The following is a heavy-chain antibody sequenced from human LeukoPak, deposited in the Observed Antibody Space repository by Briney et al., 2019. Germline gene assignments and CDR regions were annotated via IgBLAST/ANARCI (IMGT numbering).Heavy chain of an antibody. CDR1: GGSISSGGYY. V-gene: IGHV4-31*03. CDR2: IYYSGST. CDR3: ARGQGGNFPFDY. D-gene: IGHD4-23*01. Sequence: SETLSLTCTVSGGSISSGGYYWSWIRQHPGKGLEWIGYIYYSGSTYYNPSLKSRVTISVDTSKNQFSLKLSSVTAADTAVYYCARGQGGNFPFDYWGQGTLVTVSS. J-gene: IGHJ4*02.